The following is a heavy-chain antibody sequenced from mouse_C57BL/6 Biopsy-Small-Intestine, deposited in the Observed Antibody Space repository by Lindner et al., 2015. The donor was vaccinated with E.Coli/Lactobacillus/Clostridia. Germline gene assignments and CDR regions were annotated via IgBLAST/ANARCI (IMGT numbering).Heavy chain of an antibody. Sequence: EVQLQESGPELVKPGASVKMACKASGYTFTDYNMHWVKQSHGKSLEWIGYINPNNGGTSYNQKFKGKATLTVNKSSSTAYMELRSLTSEDSAVYYCARRPHYYGSSAWFAYWGQGTLVTVSA. CDR2: INPNNGGT. D-gene: IGHD1-1*01. J-gene: IGHJ3*01. CDR1: GYTFTDYN. V-gene: IGHV1-22*01. CDR3: ARRPHYYGSSAWFAY.